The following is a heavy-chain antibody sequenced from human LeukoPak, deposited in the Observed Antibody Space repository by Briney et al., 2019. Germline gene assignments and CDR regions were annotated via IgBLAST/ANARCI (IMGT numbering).Heavy chain of an antibody. CDR3: AKDRRIAVAGEAWFDP. D-gene: IGHD6-19*01. V-gene: IGHV3-23*01. CDR2: ISGSGGST. CDR1: GFTFSSYA. J-gene: IGHJ5*02. Sequence: GGSLRLSCAASGFTFSSYAVSWARQAPGKGLEWVSAISGSGGSTYYADSVKGRFTISRDNSKNTLYLQMNSLRAEDTAVYYCAKDRRIAVAGEAWFDPWGQGTLVTVSS.